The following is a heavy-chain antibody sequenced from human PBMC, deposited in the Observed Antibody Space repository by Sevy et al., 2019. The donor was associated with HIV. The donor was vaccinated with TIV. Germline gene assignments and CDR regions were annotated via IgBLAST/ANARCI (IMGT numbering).Heavy chain of an antibody. J-gene: IGHJ4*02. Sequence: GGSLRLSCAASGFTFSSYGMHWVRQAPGKGLEWVAVISYDGSNKYYADSVKGRFTISRDNSKNTLYLQMNSLRAEDTAVYYCAKVEMTYYDFWSGPDYWGQRTLVTVSS. V-gene: IGHV3-30*18. CDR2: ISYDGSNK. D-gene: IGHD3-3*01. CDR1: GFTFSSYG. CDR3: AKVEMTYYDFWSGPDY.